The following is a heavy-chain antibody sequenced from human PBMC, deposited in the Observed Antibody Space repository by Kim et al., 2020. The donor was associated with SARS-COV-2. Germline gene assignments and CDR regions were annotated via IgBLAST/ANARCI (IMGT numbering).Heavy chain of an antibody. J-gene: IGHJ5*02. CDR3: AKEEAYYYDSSGYYSNWFDP. Sequence: GGSLRLTCAASGFTFSSYGMHWVRQAPGKGLEWVAVISYDGSNKYYADSVKGRFTISRDNSKNTLYLQMNSLRAEDTAVYYCAKEEAYYYDSSGYYSNWFDPWGQGTLVTVSS. V-gene: IGHV3-30*18. CDR2: ISYDGSNK. CDR1: GFTFSSYG. D-gene: IGHD3-22*01.